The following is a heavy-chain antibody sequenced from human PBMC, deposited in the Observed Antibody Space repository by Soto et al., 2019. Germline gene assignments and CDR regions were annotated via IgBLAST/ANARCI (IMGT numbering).Heavy chain of an antibody. V-gene: IGHV3-23*01. J-gene: IGHJ3*01. Sequence: GSLRLSCAASDSTIRRYAMSWVRQAPGKGLEWVSGITGNSARIYYADSVRGRFTISRDNSKNTLYLQMDTLRAEDTAIYYCAKNGDFDYDAFDVWGQGTVVTVSS. CDR1: DSTIRRYA. CDR3: AKNGDFDYDAFDV. CDR2: ITGNSARI. D-gene: IGHD3-16*01.